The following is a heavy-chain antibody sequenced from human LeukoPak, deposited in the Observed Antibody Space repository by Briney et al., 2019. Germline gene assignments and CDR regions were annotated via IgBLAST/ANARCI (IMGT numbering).Heavy chain of an antibody. CDR1: GFTFSSYT. J-gene: IGHJ4*02. V-gene: IGHV3-21*01. Sequence: GGSLRLSCEASGFTFSSYTMNWVRQAPGKGLEWVSSISSSSSYIYYADSVKGRFTISRDNAKNSLYLQMNSLRAEDTAVYYCAREKLSYDYVCGSDRESYYFDYCVQGTLVSVSS. D-gene: IGHD3-16*02. CDR3: AREKLSYDYVCGSDRESYYFDY. CDR2: ISSSSSYI.